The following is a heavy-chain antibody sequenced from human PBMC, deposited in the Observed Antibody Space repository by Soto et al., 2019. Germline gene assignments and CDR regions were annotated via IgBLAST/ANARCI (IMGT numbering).Heavy chain of an antibody. CDR3: ARGVVPAAISRYYYYGMDV. V-gene: IGHV1-2*06. CDR1: GYIFTDYY. D-gene: IGHD2-2*01. J-gene: IGHJ6*02. CDR2: INPNSGDT. Sequence: ASVKVSCKASGYIFTDYYMHWVRQAPGQELGWMGRINPNSGDTNYAQKFQGRVTMTRNTSISTAYMELSSLRSEDTAVYYCARGVVPAAISRYYYYGMDVWGQGTTVTVSS.